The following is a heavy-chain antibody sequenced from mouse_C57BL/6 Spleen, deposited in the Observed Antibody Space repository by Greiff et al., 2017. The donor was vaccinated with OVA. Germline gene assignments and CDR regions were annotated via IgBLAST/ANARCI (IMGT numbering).Heavy chain of an antibody. CDR3: ARKDYFDY. V-gene: IGHV1-55*01. Sequence: QVQLQQPGAELVKPGASVKMSCKASGYTFTSYWITWVKQRPGQGLEWIGDIYPGSGSTNYNEKFKSKATLTGDTSSSTAYMQLSSLTSEDSAVYYCARKDYFDYWGQGTTLTVSS. CDR1: GYTFTSYW. J-gene: IGHJ2*01. CDR2: IYPGSGST.